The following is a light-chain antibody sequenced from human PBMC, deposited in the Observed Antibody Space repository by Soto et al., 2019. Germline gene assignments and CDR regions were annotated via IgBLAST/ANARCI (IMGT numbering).Light chain of an antibody. CDR2: AAS. CDR1: QSISIW. CDR3: QKYKSAPWT. J-gene: IGKJ1*01. Sequence: DIQMTPSPSTLSASVGYIVTITCLASQSISIWLAWYQQKPGKVPKLLIYAASTLQSGVPPRFSGSGSGTDFTLTISSLQPEDVATYYCQKYKSAPWTCGQGNKGAIK. V-gene: IGKV1-27*01.